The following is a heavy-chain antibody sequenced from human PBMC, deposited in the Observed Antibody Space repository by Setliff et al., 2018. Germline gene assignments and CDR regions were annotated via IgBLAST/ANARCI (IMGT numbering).Heavy chain of an antibody. CDR1: GGSISSYY. J-gene: IGHJ4*02. Sequence: KLSETLSLTCTVSGGSISSYYWSWIRQPPGKGLEWIGTLYPSGFTYYNPSLRDRVTISADSSKDELSLSLLSVTAADSAVYYCARLKVGNNWPDYWGQGTLVTVSS. CDR2: LYPSGFT. CDR3: ARLKVGNNWPDY. D-gene: IGHD1-1*01. V-gene: IGHV4-59*04.